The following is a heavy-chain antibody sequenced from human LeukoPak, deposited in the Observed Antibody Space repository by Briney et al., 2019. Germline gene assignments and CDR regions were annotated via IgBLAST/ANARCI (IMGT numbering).Heavy chain of an antibody. CDR2: IKQDGNGK. CDR3: ARDGRDRRGFDY. J-gene: IGHJ4*02. CDR1: GFTFSDYY. Sequence: GGSLRLSCAASGFTFSDYYMSWIRQAPGKGLEWVANIKQDGNGKYYVDSVKGRFTISRDNAKNSLYLQMNSLRAEDTAVYYCARDGRDRRGFDYWGQGTLVTVSS. V-gene: IGHV3-7*01. D-gene: IGHD2-15*01.